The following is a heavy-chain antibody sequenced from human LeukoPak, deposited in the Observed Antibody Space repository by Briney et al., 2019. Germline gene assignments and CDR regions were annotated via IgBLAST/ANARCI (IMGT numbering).Heavy chain of an antibody. J-gene: IGHJ4*02. CDR2: IWYDGSNK. V-gene: IGHV3-33*01. CDR1: GFTFSSYG. CDR3: AGSIAVAGTIDY. Sequence: GGSLRLSCAASGFTFSSYGMHWVRQAPGKGLEWVAVIWYDGSNKYYADSVKGRFTITRDNSKNTLYLQMNSLRAEDTAVYYCAGSIAVAGTIDYWGQGTLVTVSS. D-gene: IGHD6-19*01.